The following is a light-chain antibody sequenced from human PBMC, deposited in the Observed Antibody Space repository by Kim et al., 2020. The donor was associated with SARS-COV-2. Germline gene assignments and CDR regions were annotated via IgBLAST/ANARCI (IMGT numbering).Light chain of an antibody. Sequence: QSALTQPASVSGSPGQSITISCTGTNSDVGAYNYVSWYQQFPDKAPKLLTFDVSKRPSGVSNRFSGSKSGNTASLTISGVQAEDEADYYCAAYTTSDTSVFGGGTQLTVL. J-gene: IGLJ2*01. CDR3: AAYTTSDTSV. V-gene: IGLV2-14*03. CDR1: NSDVGAYNY. CDR2: DVS.